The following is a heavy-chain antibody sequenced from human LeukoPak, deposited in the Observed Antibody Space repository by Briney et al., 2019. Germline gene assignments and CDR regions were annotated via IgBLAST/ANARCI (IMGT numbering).Heavy chain of an antibody. CDR1: RFTFSSYG. V-gene: IGHV3-33*01. D-gene: IGHD6-13*01. CDR3: ASGPGYSSSWYPADY. CDR2: IWYDGSNK. Sequence: GGSLRLSCAASRFTFSSYGMHWVRQAPGKGLEWVAVIWYDGSNKYYADSVKGRFTISRDNSKNTLYLQMNSLRAEDTAVYYCASGPGYSSSWYPADYWGQGTLVTVSS. J-gene: IGHJ4*02.